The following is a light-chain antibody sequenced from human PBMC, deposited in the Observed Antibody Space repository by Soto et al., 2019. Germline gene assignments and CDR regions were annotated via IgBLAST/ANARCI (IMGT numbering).Light chain of an antibody. J-gene: IGKJ4*01. V-gene: IGKV1-9*01. CDR1: QGISIC. Sequence: DIQLTQSPSFLSASVGDRVTITCRASQGISICLAWYQQKPGKAPKLLIYAASTLQSGVPSRFSGSGSGTAFTLTISSLQPEDFATYYCQQLNSYPFLTFGGGTKVEIK. CDR3: QQLNSYPFLT. CDR2: AAS.